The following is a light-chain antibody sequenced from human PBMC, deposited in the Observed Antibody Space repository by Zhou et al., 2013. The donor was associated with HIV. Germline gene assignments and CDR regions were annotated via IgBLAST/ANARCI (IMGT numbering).Light chain of an antibody. CDR1: QFVSSRY. J-gene: IGKJ1*01. Sequence: EIVLTQSPGTLSLSPGERATLSCRASQFVSSRYLAWYQQKPGQAPRLLIYGASSRAPGIPNRFSGSGSGTDFTLTISRLEPEDFAVYSCQQYASSPRTFGQGTKVEIK. V-gene: IGKV3-20*01. CDR3: QQYASSPRT. CDR2: GAS.